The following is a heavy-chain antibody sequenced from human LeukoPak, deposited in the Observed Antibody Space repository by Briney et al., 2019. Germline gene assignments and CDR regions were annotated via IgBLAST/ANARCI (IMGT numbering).Heavy chain of an antibody. CDR1: GFPFRSYY. D-gene: IGHD2-15*01. CDR3: ARVVLGYCSGGSCYSRWFDP. Sequence: GGTLRLFCAVSGFPFRSYYMNWVRRASARGRVGGVDIKQHGSEKLCVDSVKGRFTIYRDNAKNSLYLKKNSLRAEDTAVYYCARVVLGYCSGGSCYSRWFDPWGQGTLVTVSS. V-gene: IGHV3-7*01. CDR2: IKQHGSEK. J-gene: IGHJ5*02.